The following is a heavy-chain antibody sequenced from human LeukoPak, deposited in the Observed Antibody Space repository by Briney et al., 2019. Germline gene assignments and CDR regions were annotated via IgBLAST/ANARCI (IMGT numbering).Heavy chain of an antibody. CDR1: GYSFTSYW. CDR3: ATNPRSDYDILTGYYIL. CDR2: IDPSDSYT. V-gene: IGHV5-10-1*01. Sequence: GESLRISFKGSGYSFTSYWISWGRQMPGKGLEWMGRIDPSDSYTNYSPSFQGHVTISADKSINTAYLQWSSLKASDTAMYYCATNPRSDYDILTGYYILWGQGTLVTVSS. J-gene: IGHJ4*02. D-gene: IGHD3-9*01.